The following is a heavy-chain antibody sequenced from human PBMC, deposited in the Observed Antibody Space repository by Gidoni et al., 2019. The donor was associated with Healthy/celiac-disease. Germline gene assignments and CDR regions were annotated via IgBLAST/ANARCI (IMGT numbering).Heavy chain of an antibody. V-gene: IGHV3-21*01. J-gene: IGHJ6*02. CDR2: ISSSSSYI. Sequence: EVQLVESGGGLVKPGGSLRLSCAASGFTFSSYTLNWVRQAPGKGLEWVSSISSSSSYIYYADAVKGRFTISRDNAKNSLYGQMNSLRAEDTAVYYCARDEGNYGMDVWGQGTTVTVSS. CDR3: ARDEGNYGMDV. CDR1: GFTFSSYT.